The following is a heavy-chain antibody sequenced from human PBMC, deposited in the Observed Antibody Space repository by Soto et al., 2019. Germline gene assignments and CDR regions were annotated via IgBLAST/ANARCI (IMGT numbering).Heavy chain of an antibody. CDR3: ARDLDSRVRDIAVAGPGMNAFDI. Sequence: SETLSLTCTVSGGSISSGGYYWSWIRQHPGKGLEWIGYIYYSGSTYYNPSLKSRVTISVDTSKNQFSLKLSSVTAADTAVYYCARDLDSRVRDIAVAGPGMNAFDIWGQGTMVTVSS. J-gene: IGHJ3*02. CDR1: GGSISSGGYY. CDR2: IYYSGST. V-gene: IGHV4-31*03. D-gene: IGHD6-19*01.